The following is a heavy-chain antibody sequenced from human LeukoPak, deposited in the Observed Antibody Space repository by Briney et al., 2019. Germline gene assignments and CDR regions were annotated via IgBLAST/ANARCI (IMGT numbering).Heavy chain of an antibody. CDR1: GYSISSGYY. CDR2: IYHSGST. V-gene: IGHV4-38-2*02. D-gene: IGHD2-21*02. CDR3: ARTYCGGDCRGYYYYYYMDV. J-gene: IGHJ6*03. Sequence: PSETLSLTCTVSGYSISSGYYWGWIRQPPGKGLEWIGSIYHSGSTNYNPSLKRRVTISVDTSKNQFSLKLSSVTAADTAVYYCARTYCGGDCRGYYYYYYMDVWGKGTTVTISS.